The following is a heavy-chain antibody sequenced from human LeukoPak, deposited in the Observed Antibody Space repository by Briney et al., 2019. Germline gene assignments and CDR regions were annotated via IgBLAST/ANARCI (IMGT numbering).Heavy chain of an antibody. J-gene: IGHJ4*02. CDR1: GFTFSSYA. V-gene: IGHV3-23*01. CDR3: ASGLVTIFGVVTKYYFDY. CDR2: ISASSGST. Sequence: GGSLRLSCAASGFTFSSYAVSWVRQAPGKGLEWVSTISASSGSTYYADSVKGRFTISRDNSKNTLYLQMNSLRAEDTAVYYCASGLVTIFGVVTKYYFDYWGQGTLVTVSS. D-gene: IGHD3-3*01.